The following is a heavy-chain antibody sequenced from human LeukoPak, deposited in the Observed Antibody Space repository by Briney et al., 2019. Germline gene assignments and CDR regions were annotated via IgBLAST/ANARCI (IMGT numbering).Heavy chain of an antibody. V-gene: IGHV3-30-3*01. CDR3: TREQIYCSGGSCYSGLDY. Sequence: QSGGSLRLSCPTSGFTFSRYAMHWVRQAPGKGLEWVALISYDANIGSNKYYADSVKGRFTISRDNSKNTLYLQMNSLSAEDTAVYYCTREQIYCSGGSCYSGLDYWGQGTLVTVSS. CDR2: ISYDANIGSNK. CDR1: GFTFSRYA. D-gene: IGHD2-15*01. J-gene: IGHJ4*02.